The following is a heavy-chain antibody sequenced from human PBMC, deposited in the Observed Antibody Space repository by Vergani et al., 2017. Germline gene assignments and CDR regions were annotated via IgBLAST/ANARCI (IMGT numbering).Heavy chain of an antibody. CDR3: ARITAAADVTLGDAFDI. Sequence: QVQLVQSGAEVKKPGASVKVSCKASGYTFTGYYMHWVRQAPGQGLEWMGWINPNSGGTNYSQKFQGRVTMTRDTSNSTAYMELRRLRSDAADVYYCARITAAADVTLGDAFDIWGQGTMVTVSS. CDR2: INPNSGGT. CDR1: GYTFTGYY. V-gene: IGHV1-2*02. D-gene: IGHD3-10*02. J-gene: IGHJ3*02.